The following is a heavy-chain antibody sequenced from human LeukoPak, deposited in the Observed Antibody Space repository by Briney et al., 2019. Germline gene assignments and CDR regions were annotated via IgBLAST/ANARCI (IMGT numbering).Heavy chain of an antibody. V-gene: IGHV3-23*01. CDR1: GFTFRSHA. D-gene: IGHD3-3*01. CDR3: ARDGRTIFGVVNY. CDR2: IYENGGTT. J-gene: IGHJ4*02. Sequence: PGGSLRLSCVGSGFTFRSHAMSWVRQAPEKGLEFVSGIYENGGTTYYADSVKGRFSISRDNSKNTLYLQMNSLRAEDTAVYYCARDGRTIFGVVNYWGQGTLVTVSS.